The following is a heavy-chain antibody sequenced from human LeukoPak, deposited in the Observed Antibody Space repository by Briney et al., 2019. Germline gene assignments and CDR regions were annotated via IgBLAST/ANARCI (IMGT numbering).Heavy chain of an antibody. CDR3: AKDPGYSFPPYYFDY. CDR1: GFTFSDAW. V-gene: IGHV3-23*01. CDR2: ISGSGGST. Sequence: GGSLRLSCAASGFTFSDAWMTWVRQAPGKGLEWVSAISGSGGSTYYADSVKGRFTISRDNSKNTLYLQMNSLRAEDTAVYYCAKDPGYSFPPYYFDYRGQGTLVTVSS. D-gene: IGHD5-18*01. J-gene: IGHJ4*02.